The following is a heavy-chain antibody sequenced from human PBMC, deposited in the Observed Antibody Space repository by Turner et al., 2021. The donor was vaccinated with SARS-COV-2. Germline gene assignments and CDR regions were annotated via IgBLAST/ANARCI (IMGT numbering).Heavy chain of an antibody. D-gene: IGHD1-26*01. CDR2: IHHTAVT. Sequence: QVQLQESGPGLVKPAGTLSLTCAVSGGSISTTNWWFWVRQPPGKGLEWIGEIHHTAVTNYNPSLKSRVTISLDKSKNQFSLELNSVTAADTAVYYCARDPYSGDYGDYWGQGTLVTVSS. J-gene: IGHJ4*02. V-gene: IGHV4-4*02. CDR3: ARDPYSGDYGDY. CDR1: GGSISTTNW.